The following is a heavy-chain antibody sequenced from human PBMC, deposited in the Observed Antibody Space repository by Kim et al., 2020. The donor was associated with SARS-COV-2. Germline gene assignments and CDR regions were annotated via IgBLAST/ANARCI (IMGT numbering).Heavy chain of an antibody. D-gene: IGHD3-3*01. CDR2: ISTTETI. CDR1: GDSMSRYY. Sequence: SETLSLTCTVSGDSMSRYYWSWVRQPAGKGLEWIGLISTTETINDNPSLMSRVTMSLDTSQKQFSLKLTSVTAADTAVYYCAEGLGWLPDSWGQGTLVTVSS. J-gene: IGHJ4*02. V-gene: IGHV4-4*07. CDR3: AEGLGWLPDS.